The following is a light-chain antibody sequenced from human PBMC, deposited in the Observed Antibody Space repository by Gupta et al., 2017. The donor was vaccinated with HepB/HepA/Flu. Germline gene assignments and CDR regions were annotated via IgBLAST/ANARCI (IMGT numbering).Light chain of an antibody. V-gene: IGLV1-40*01. CDR3: QSYDSSLSGWV. CDR2: ANN. J-gene: IGLJ2*01. Sequence: QSVLTQPPSVSGAPGQRVTIPCTGSSSNIGAGYDVYWYQQLPGTAPKLLIYANNNRPSGVPDRFSGSKSGTSASLAITGLQAEDEADYYCQSYDSSLSGWVFGGGTKLTVL. CDR1: SSNIGAGYD.